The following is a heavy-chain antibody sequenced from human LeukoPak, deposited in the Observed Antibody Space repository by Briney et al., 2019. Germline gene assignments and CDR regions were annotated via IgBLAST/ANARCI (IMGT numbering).Heavy chain of an antibody. CDR1: GFTFSSYA. J-gene: IGHJ4*02. D-gene: IGHD3-22*01. V-gene: IGHV3-23*01. CDR3: ANPRYDSSGYYYVD. CDR2: ISGSGGST. Sequence: PGGSLRLSCAASGFTFSSYAMSWVRQAPGKGLEWVSAISGSGGSTYYADSVKGRFTISRDNSKNTLYLQMNSLRAEDTAVYYCANPRYDSSGYYYVDWGQGTLVTVSS.